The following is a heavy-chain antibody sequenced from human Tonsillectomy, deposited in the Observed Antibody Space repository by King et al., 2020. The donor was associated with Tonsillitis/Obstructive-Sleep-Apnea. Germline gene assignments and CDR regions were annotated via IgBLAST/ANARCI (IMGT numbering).Heavy chain of an antibody. Sequence: EVQLVESGGGLEKPGGSLRLSCAASGFTFSNAWMSWVRQAPGKGLEWVGRIKSKTNGGTIDYAAPVKGRFTISRDDSKNTLYLQMNRLKTEDTAVYYCPTGDVSYHYLYGGQGTLFTVSS. J-gene: IGHJ4*02. CDR1: GFTFSNAW. V-gene: IGHV3-15*01. CDR3: PTGDVSYHYLY. CDR2: IKSKTNGGTI. D-gene: IGHD1-26*01.